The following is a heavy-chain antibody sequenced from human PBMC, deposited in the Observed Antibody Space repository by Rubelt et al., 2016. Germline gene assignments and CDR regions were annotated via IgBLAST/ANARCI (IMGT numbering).Heavy chain of an antibody. D-gene: IGHD3-3*01. V-gene: IGHV4-39*01. J-gene: IGHJ4*02. CDR3: ARHWENFLVAQGG. CDR1: GGSISSSSYY. Sequence: QLQLQESGPGLVKPSETLSLTCTVSGGSISSSSYYWGWIRQPPGKGLEWIGSIYYSGSTYFNPSLKSRGTKSVDTSKNQFSLKLGSVTAAETAVYYCARHWENFLVAQGGWGQGTLVTVSS. CDR2: IYYSGST.